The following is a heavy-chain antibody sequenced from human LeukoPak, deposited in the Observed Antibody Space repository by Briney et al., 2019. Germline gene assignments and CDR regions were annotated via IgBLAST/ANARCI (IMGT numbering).Heavy chain of an antibody. V-gene: IGHV3-7*01. CDR2: IKQDGSER. CDR1: GFTFSTYW. D-gene: IGHD5-24*01. CDR3: ATVSGERWLQANRNWYGASDI. J-gene: IGHJ3*02. Sequence: TGGSLRLSCAASGFTFSTYWMIWVRQAPGKGLEWVANIKQDGSERYYVDSVKGRFTVSRDNAKNSLYLQMNSLRGDDTAVYYCATVSGERWLQANRNWYGASDIWGQGTVVIVSS.